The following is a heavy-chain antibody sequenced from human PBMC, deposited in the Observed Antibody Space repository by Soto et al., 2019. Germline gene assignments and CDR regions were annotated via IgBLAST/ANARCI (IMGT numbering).Heavy chain of an antibody. J-gene: IGHJ4*02. CDR1: GFTFRSYA. CDR2: TLYDGTNQ. Sequence: QVQLVESGGAVVQPGRSLRLSCSASGFTFRSYAMHWVRQAPGKGLEWVAVTLYDGTNQYYADSVKGRFTISRDSLGNTLFLQMNSVTNEDTAVYFCARDSGRATGTSRHTFDFWGQGTLVTVSA. V-gene: IGHV3-30-3*01. CDR3: ARDSGRATGTSRHTFDF. D-gene: IGHD1-1*01.